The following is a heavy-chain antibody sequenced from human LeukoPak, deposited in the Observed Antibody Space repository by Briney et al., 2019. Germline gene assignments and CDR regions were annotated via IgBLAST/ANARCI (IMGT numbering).Heavy chain of an antibody. D-gene: IGHD1-14*01. V-gene: IGHV3-74*01. J-gene: IGHJ6*02. CDR2: INSDGSST. Sequence: PGGSLRLSCAASGFSFRSYWMHWVRQAPGKGLVWVSRINSDGSSTIYADSVKGRFTVSRDNAKNTLYLQTNSLRAEDTAVYYCARDNHYGMDVWGQGTTVTVSS. CDR1: GFSFRSYW. CDR3: ARDNHYGMDV.